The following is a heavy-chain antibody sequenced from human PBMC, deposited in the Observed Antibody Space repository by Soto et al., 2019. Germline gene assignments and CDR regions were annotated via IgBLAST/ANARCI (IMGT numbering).Heavy chain of an antibody. V-gene: IGHV3-21*01. J-gene: IGHJ4*02. CDR1: GFTFSSYS. Sequence: EVQLVESGGGLVKPGGSLRLSCAASGFTFSSYSMNWVRQAPGKGLEWVSSISSSSSYIYYADSVKGRFTISRDNAKNSLYLQMNSLRAEDTAVYYCASQPYSSSWYYFDYWGQGPLVTVSS. CDR3: ASQPYSSSWYYFDY. D-gene: IGHD6-13*01. CDR2: ISSSSSYI.